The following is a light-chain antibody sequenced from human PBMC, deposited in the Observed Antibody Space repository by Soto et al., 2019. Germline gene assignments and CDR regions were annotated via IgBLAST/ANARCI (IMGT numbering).Light chain of an antibody. CDR3: QQYYTTPWT. CDR1: QSVLYTSNNKNW. J-gene: IGKJ1*01. CDR2: WAS. Sequence: DIVMTQSPDSLAVSLGERATINCKSSQSVLYTSNNKNWLGWYQQKPGQPPKLLIYWASTRESGVPDRFSGSGSGTDFTLTISSLQAEDVAVYYCQQYYTTPWTFDQGTKVEIK. V-gene: IGKV4-1*01.